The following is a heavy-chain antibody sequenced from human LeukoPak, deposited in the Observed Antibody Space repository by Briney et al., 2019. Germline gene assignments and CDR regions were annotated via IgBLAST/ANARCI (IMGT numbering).Heavy chain of an antibody. CDR1: GGSITSYC. Sequence: SETLSLTCNVSGGSITSYCWNWIRQPPGKGLEWIGHIYYTGSTNSNPSLKSRLTISLDTSKKQFSLKLISVTAADTAIYYCASSYFYDGNRYFDYWGQGALVTVSS. D-gene: IGHD3-22*01. CDR3: ASSYFYDGNRYFDY. V-gene: IGHV4-59*08. J-gene: IGHJ4*02. CDR2: IYYTGST.